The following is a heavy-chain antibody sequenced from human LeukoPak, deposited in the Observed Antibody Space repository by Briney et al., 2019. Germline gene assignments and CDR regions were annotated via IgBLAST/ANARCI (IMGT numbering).Heavy chain of an antibody. Sequence: GGSLRLSCAASGFTFSSSVMSWVRQAPGKGLEWVSGISNSGSITYYADSVKGRFTISRDNSKNMLYLQMNSLRAEDMAVYYCAKGSFWGQGTLVTVSS. CDR1: GFTFSSSV. V-gene: IGHV3-23*01. J-gene: IGHJ4*02. CDR3: AKGSF. CDR2: ISNSGSIT.